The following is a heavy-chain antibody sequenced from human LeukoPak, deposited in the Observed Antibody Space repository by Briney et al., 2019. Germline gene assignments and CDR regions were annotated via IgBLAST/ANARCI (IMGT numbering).Heavy chain of an antibody. CDR3: AGLDDFWSGYSPDDY. J-gene: IGHJ4*02. D-gene: IGHD3-3*01. V-gene: IGHV4-38-2*01. Sequence: PSETLSLTCAVSGYSIRSGYYWGWIRQPPGKGPEWIGSIYHSGSTYYNPSLKSRVTISVDTSKNQFSLKLSSVTAADTAVYYCAGLDDFWSGYSPDDYWGQGTLVTVSS. CDR1: GYSIRSGYY. CDR2: IYHSGST.